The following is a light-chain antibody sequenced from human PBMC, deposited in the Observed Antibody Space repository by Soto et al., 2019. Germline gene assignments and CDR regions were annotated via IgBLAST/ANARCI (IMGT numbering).Light chain of an antibody. CDR1: QSVDSRY. Sequence: ETVLTQSPGTLSLSPGEGATLSCRASQSVDSRYLAWYQQRPGQAPRLLISGTSTRASGIPDRFSGSGSGTDFTLTISRLEPEDFAVYYCQQYGTAPYTFGQGTTLAFK. CDR2: GTS. CDR3: QQYGTAPYT. V-gene: IGKV3-20*01. J-gene: IGKJ2*01.